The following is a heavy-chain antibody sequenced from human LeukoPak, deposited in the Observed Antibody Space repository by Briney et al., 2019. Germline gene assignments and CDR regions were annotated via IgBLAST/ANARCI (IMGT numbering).Heavy chain of an antibody. Sequence: ASVKVSCKASGYTFTGYYIHWVRQAPGHGLEWMGRINPNSGGTNYAQKFQGRVTMTRDTSISTVYMELSRLRSDDTAVYYCARTAGGNSHFDYWGQGTLVTVSS. CDR3: ARTAGGNSHFDY. V-gene: IGHV1-2*06. CDR2: INPNSGGT. CDR1: GYTFTGYY. J-gene: IGHJ4*02. D-gene: IGHD4-23*01.